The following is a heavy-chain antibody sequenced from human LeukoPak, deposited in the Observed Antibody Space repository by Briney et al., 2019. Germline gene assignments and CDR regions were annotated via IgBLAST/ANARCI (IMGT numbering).Heavy chain of an antibody. Sequence: GGSLRLPCAASGFTFSSYSMNWVRQAPGKGLEWVSSISSSSSYIYYADSVKGRFTISRDNAKNSLYLQMNSLRAEDTAVYYCARGGYDSSGYYPLPYWGQGTLVTVSS. CDR2: ISSSSSYI. CDR3: ARGGYDSSGYYPLPY. V-gene: IGHV3-21*01. CDR1: GFTFSSYS. J-gene: IGHJ4*02. D-gene: IGHD3-22*01.